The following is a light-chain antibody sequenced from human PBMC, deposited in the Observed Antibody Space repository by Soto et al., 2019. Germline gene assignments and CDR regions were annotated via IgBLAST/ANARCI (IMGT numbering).Light chain of an antibody. Sequence: EIVLRQSPATLSLSPGERATLSCRASQSVTTYLAWYQQKPGQAPRLLIYDASSRATGIPARFSGSGSGTDFTLTISSLEPEDFAFYYCLQRSNWPPLLSFGGGTKVDI. J-gene: IGKJ4*01. V-gene: IGKV3-11*01. CDR3: LQRSNWPPLLS. CDR1: QSVTTY. CDR2: DAS.